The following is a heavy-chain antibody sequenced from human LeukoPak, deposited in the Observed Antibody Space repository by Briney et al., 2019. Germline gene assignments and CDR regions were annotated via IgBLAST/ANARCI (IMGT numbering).Heavy chain of an antibody. J-gene: IGHJ5*02. D-gene: IGHD3-3*01. CDR3: ARESITIFGVVIQGVNWFDP. CDR2: INPNSGGT. CDR1: GYTFTGYY. Sequence: ASVKVSCKASGYTFTGYYMHWVRQAPGQGLEWMGWINPNSGGTNYAQKFQGRVTMTRDTSISTAYMELSRLRSDDTAVYYCARESITIFGVVIQGVNWFDPWGQGTLVTVSS. V-gene: IGHV1-2*02.